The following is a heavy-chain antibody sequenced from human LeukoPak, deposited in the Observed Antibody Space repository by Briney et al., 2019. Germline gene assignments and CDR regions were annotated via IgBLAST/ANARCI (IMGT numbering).Heavy chain of an antibody. CDR2: INHSGST. D-gene: IGHD6-6*01. Sequence: KSSETLSLTCAVYGGSFSGYYWSWIRQPPGKGLEWIGEINHSGSTNYNPSLKSRVTISVDTSKNQFSLKLSSVTAAGTAVYYCARGLEARDFDYWGQGTLVTVSS. V-gene: IGHV4-34*01. J-gene: IGHJ4*02. CDR3: ARGLEARDFDY. CDR1: GGSFSGYY.